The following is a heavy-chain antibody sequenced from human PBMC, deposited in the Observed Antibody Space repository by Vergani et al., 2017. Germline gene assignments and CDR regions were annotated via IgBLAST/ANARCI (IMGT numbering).Heavy chain of an antibody. CDR3: ARGYYYGSGSTTFDY. V-gene: IGHV4-30-2*01. CDR2: IYHSGST. CDR1: GGSISSGGYS. J-gene: IGHJ4*02. Sequence: QLQLQESGSGLVKPSQTLSLTCAVSGGSISSGGYSWSWIRQPPGKGLEWIGYIYHSGSTYYNPSLKSRVTISVDRSKNQFSLKLSSVTAADTAVYYCARGYYYGSGSTTFDYWGQGTLVTVSS. D-gene: IGHD3-10*01.